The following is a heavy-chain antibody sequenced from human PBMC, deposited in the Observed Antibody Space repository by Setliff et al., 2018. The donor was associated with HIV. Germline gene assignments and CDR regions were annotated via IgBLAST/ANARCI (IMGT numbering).Heavy chain of an antibody. V-gene: IGHV3-53*05. CDR2: IYSGGST. J-gene: IGHJ4*02. D-gene: IGHD6-19*01. CDR1: RFTVSSNY. CDR3: AREGQWLDGFDY. Sequence: GGSLRLSCAASRFTVSSNYMSWVRQAPGKGLEWVSVIYSGGSTYYADSVKGRFTISRDNSKNTLYLQMNSLRTEDTAVYYCAREGQWLDGFDYWGQGTLVTVSS.